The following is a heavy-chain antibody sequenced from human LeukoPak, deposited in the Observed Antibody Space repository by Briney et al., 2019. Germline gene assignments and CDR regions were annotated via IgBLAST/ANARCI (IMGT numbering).Heavy chain of an antibody. CDR3: ARGRVTMVRGDYYYYMDV. CDR1: GFTFSSYW. Sequence: TGGSLRLSCAASGFTFSSYWMHWVRRVPGKGLVWVPRIKSDGSFTNYADSVKGRFTISRDNAKNTLYLQMNSLRAEDTAVYYCARGRVTMVRGDYYYYMDVWGKGTTVTVSS. V-gene: IGHV3-74*01. CDR2: IKSDGSFT. J-gene: IGHJ6*03. D-gene: IGHD3-10*01.